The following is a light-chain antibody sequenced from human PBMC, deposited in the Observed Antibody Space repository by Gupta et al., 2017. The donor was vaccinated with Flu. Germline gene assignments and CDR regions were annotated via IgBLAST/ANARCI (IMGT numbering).Light chain of an antibody. Sequence: SITLTCCGTNGDVGTCNFVIWYQQHPGNAPKLMIYDINRRSSGVSNRFSGSKSGNTAALTISGHQAEDDADYYCCSDRGSRPGLFGGGTKLTVL. CDR3: CSDRGSRPGL. V-gene: IGLV2-23*02. J-gene: IGLJ2*01. CDR2: DIN. CDR1: NGDVGTCNF.